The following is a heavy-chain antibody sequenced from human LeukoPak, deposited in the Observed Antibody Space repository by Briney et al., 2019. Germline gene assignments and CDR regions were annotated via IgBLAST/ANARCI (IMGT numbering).Heavy chain of an antibody. CDR2: IRSSSSTI. V-gene: IGHV3-48*01. CDR3: TTGGVQGYYYYYHYMDV. Sequence: PWVSLRLSCAASGFTFSSYSMNWVRQAPGKGLEWVSYIRSSSSTIYYADSVKGRFTISRDNSKNTLYLQTNSLKTEDTAVYYCTTGGVQGYYYYYHYMDVWGKGTTVTVSS. J-gene: IGHJ6*03. CDR1: GFTFSSYS. D-gene: IGHD6-6*01.